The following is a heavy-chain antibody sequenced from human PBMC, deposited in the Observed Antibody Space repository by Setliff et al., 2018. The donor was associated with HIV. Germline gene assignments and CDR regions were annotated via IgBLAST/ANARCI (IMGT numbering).Heavy chain of an antibody. V-gene: IGHV6-1*01. J-gene: IGHJ4*02. D-gene: IGHD6-19*01. Sequence: SQTLSLPCALAGDSVSSNSAAWSWIRQSPSRGLEWLGRTYYRSKWYNNYAESVKSRITINPDTSKNQFSLHLNSVTPEDTAVYYCARGSYGSVLLWGQETLVTVS. CDR1: GDSVSSNSAA. CDR2: TYYRSKWYN. CDR3: ARGSYGSVLL.